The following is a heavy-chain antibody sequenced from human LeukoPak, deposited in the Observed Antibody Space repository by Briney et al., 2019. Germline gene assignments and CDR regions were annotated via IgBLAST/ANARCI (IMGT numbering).Heavy chain of an antibody. V-gene: IGHV4-59*11. D-gene: IGHD5-12*01. CDR2: IYYSGST. J-gene: IGHJ4*02. Sequence: SETLSLTCTVSGGSISSHYWSWIRQPPGKGLEWIGYIYYSGSTNYNPSLKSRVTISVDTSKNQFSLKLSSVTAADTAVYYCARGALRPFDYWGQGTLVTVSS. CDR1: GGSISSHY. CDR3: ARGALRPFDY.